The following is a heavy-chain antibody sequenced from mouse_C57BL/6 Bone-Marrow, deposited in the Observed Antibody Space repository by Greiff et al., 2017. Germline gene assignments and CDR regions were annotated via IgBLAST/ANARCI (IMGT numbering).Heavy chain of an antibody. V-gene: IGHV1-42*01. CDR2: INPSTGGT. J-gene: IGHJ1*03. D-gene: IGHD1-1*01. CDR1: GYSFTGYY. Sequence: VQLQQSGPELVKPGASVKISCKASGYSFTGYYMNWVKQSPEKSLEWIGEINPSTGGTTYNQKFKAKATLTVDKSSSTAHMQLKSLTSEDSSVYYCARGGGSIHWYFDVWGTGTTVTVSS. CDR3: ARGGGSIHWYFDV.